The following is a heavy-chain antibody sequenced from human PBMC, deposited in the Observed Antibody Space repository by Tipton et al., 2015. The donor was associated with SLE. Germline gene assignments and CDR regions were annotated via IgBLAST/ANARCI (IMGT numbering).Heavy chain of an antibody. D-gene: IGHD4-17*01. CDR3: ARQYGVTNFDY. CDR1: GGSISSNYYY. Sequence: TLSLTCTVSGGSISSNYYYWGWIRQPPGKGLEWIGSVSYSGNTYYNPSLKSRVTISADTSKNQFSLRLSSVTAADTAVYYCARQYGVTNFDYWGQGTLVTVSS. V-gene: IGHV4-39*01. J-gene: IGHJ4*02. CDR2: VSYSGNT.